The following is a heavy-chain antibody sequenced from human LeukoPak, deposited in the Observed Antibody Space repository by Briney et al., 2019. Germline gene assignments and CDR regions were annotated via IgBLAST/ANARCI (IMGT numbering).Heavy chain of an antibody. Sequence: GGSLRLSCAASGVTFCSYEMNWVCQAPGKGRERVSYICSRCSTIYYADSVKGRFTISRDNAKNSLYLHMNTLRAEDTAVYYWAELGITMIGGVWGKGTTVTISS. V-gene: IGHV3-48*03. D-gene: IGHD3-10*02. CDR3: AELGITMIGGV. J-gene: IGHJ6*04. CDR2: ICSRCSTI. CDR1: GVTFCSYE.